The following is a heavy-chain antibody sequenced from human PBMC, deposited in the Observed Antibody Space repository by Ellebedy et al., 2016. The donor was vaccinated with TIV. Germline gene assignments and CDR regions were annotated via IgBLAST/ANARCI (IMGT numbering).Heavy chain of an antibody. D-gene: IGHD6-6*01. Sequence: LSLTCAASELTVSSNYMSWVRQAPGKGLEWVSVIAIDSTTYYADSVKGRFTISRDNSKNTLYIEMDSLRAEDTAVYYCARETFNDVDLRVWGVFDIWGQGTMVAVSS. V-gene: IGHV3-66*01. CDR1: ELTVSSNY. J-gene: IGHJ3*02. CDR3: ARETFNDVDLRVWGVFDI. CDR2: IAIDSTT.